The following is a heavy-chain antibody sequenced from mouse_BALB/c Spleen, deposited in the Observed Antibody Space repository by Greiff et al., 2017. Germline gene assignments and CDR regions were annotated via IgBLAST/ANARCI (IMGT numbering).Heavy chain of an antibody. J-gene: IGHJ3*01. V-gene: IGHV1S137*01. CDR3: ARYDYDAWFAY. CDR2: ISTYYGDA. Sequence: QVQLKQSGAELVRPGVSVKISCKGSGYTFTDYAMHWVKQSHAKSLEWIGVISTYYGDASYNQKFKGKATMTVDKSSSTAYTELARLTSEDSAIYYCARYDYDAWFAYWGQGTLVTVSA. CDR1: GYTFTDYA. D-gene: IGHD2-4*01.